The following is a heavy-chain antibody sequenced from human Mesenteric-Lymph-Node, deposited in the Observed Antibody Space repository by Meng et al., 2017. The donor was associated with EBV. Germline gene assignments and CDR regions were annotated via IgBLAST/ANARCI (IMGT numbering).Heavy chain of an antibody. J-gene: IGHJ4*02. V-gene: IGHV4-39*07. CDR1: GGSISSGSYH. CDR3: AKGPLLGGELSLEDY. Sequence: HLEESGPGLGKASETLSLPCSVSGGSISSGSYHWGWLRQPPGKGLEWIGEISHSGSTNYNPSLKSRVTISVDTSKNQFSLKLSSVTAADTAVYYCAKGPLLGGELSLEDYWGQGTLVTVSS. CDR2: ISHSGST. D-gene: IGHD3-16*02.